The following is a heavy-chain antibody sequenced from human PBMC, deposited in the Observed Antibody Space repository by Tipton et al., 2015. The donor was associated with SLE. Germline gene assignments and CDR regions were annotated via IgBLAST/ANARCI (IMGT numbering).Heavy chain of an antibody. V-gene: IGHV4-31*03. CDR3: ARDGPNTSGYYLDS. D-gene: IGHD3-22*01. J-gene: IGHJ4*02. CDR1: ADSINSGPYY. CDR2: VYYNGNA. Sequence: TLSLTCSVSADSINSGPYYWSWVRHHPVKGLEWIGYVYYNGNAYYSPSLKSRALISIDTSNNQFSLRLNSVTAADTAVYYCARDGPNTSGYYLDSWGQGILVTVSS.